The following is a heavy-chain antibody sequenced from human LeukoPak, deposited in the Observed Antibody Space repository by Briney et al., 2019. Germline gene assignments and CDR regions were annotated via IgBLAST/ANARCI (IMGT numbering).Heavy chain of an antibody. CDR1: GFTFSTYA. Sequence: PGGSLRLSFAASGFTFSTYAMSWVRQAPGKGLEWVSAVSGSDGRMYYADSVQGRFTISRDLSKSTLYLEMNSLRVEDTAVYYCAKEAGQQRAHCQHWGQGTLVNVSS. CDR3: AKEAGQQRAHCQH. J-gene: IGHJ1*01. D-gene: IGHD6-13*01. V-gene: IGHV3-23*01. CDR2: VSGSDGRM.